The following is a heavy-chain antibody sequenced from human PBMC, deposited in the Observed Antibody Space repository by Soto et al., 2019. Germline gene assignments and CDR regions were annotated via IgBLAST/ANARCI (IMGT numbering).Heavy chain of an antibody. J-gene: IGHJ3*01. V-gene: IGHV3-73*01. CDR2: VRSKYKNYAT. CDR1: GVTFSGCG. Sequence: WESLRLSCPVSGVTFSGCGYYWVWLASGTGLELFGRVRSKYKNYATAYAASVKGRFTISRDDSKSTAYLQMDSLKTEDTAVYYCARQDPLTAVENDAFDFWGQGTMVTVSS. D-gene: IGHD2-21*02. CDR3: ARQDPLTAVENDAFDF.